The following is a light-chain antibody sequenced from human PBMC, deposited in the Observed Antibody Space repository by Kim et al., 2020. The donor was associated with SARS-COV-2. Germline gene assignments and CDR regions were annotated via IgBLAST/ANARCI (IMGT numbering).Light chain of an antibody. CDR2: GAS. CDR1: QRVSSNY. CDR3: QQYSSSPAT. V-gene: IGKV3-20*01. J-gene: IGKJ1*01. Sequence: PGESATLSCRASQRVSSNYLAWYQQKPGQAPRLLIYGASSRATGIPDRFSGSGSGTDFTLTITRLEPEDFAVYYCQQYSSSPATFGQGTKVDIK.